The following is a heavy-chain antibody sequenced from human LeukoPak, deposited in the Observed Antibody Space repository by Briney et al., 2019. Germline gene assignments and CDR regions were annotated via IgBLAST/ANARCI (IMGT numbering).Heavy chain of an antibody. CDR2: ISAYNGNT. Sequence: ASVKVSCKASGYTFTSYGISWVRQAPGQGLEWMGWISAYNGNTDYAQKLQGRVTMTTDTSTSTAYMELRSLRSDDTAVYYCARLGYCSSTSCPWRYWFDPWGQGTLVTVSS. CDR3: ARLGYCSSTSCPWRYWFDP. D-gene: IGHD2-2*01. J-gene: IGHJ5*02. V-gene: IGHV1-18*01. CDR1: GYTFTSYG.